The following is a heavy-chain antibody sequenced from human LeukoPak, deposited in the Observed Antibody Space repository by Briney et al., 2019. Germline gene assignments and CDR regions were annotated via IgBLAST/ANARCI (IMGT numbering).Heavy chain of an antibody. V-gene: IGHV6-1*01. CDR3: TRQGYYYISGTHYSSLDV. D-gene: IGHD3-10*01. J-gene: IGHJ6*02. Sequence: SQTLSLTCAISGDSVSSNSAAWNWIRQSPSRGLEWLGRTYYRSKWYNDYAVSVKSRITINPDTSRNQFSLQLNSVTPEDTAVYYCTRQGYYYISGTHYSSLDVWGQGTTVTVSS. CDR2: TYYRSKWYN. CDR1: GDSVSSNSAA.